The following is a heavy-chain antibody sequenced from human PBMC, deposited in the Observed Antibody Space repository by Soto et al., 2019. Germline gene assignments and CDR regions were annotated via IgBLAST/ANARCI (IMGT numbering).Heavy chain of an antibody. CDR1: GYTFTSYG. J-gene: IGHJ3*02. V-gene: IGHV1-18*01. Sequence: QVQLVQSGAEVKKPGASVKVSCKASGYTFTSYGISWVRQAPGQGLEWMGWISAYNGNTNYPHKLQGRVTMTTDTSTSTAYMELRSLRSDDTAVYYCARGGSNYEDVIHGDFDIWGQGTMVTVSS. D-gene: IGHD1-26*01. CDR2: ISAYNGNT. CDR3: ARGGSNYEDVIHGDFDI.